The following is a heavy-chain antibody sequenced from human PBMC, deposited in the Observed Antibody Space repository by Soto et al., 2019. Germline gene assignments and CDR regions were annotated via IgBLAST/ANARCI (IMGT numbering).Heavy chain of an antibody. V-gene: IGHV1-8*01. D-gene: IGHD3-22*01. CDR3: AKHYYDISGYPFIDS. CDR2: MNPNSDNT. Sequence: VASVKVSCKASGYTFSSYDFNWVRQAAGQGLEWMGWMNPNSDNTGSAQKFQGRITMTRNTSISTAYMELSSLRSEDTAVYYCAKHYYDISGYPFIDSWGQGTLVTVSS. J-gene: IGHJ4*02. CDR1: GYTFSSYD.